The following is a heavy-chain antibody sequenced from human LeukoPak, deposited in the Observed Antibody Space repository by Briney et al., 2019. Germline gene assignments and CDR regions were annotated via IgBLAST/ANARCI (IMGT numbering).Heavy chain of an antibody. J-gene: IGHJ3*02. Sequence: SETLSLTCTVSDGSISSSSYYWGWIRQPPGKGLEWIGSIYYSGSTYYNPSLKSRVTISVDTSKNQFSLKLSSVTAADTAVYYCARGVRDSSGWSDAFDIWGQGTMVTVSS. CDR2: IYYSGST. CDR3: ARGVRDSSGWSDAFDI. V-gene: IGHV4-39*01. CDR1: DGSISSSSYY. D-gene: IGHD6-19*01.